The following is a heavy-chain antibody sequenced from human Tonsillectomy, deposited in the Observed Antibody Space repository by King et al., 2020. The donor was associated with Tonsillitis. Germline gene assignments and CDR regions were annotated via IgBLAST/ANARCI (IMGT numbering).Heavy chain of an antibody. CDR2: SNPNSGGT. V-gene: IGHV1-2*02. J-gene: IGHJ3*02. D-gene: IGHD3-10*01. Sequence: QLVQSGAEVKKPGASVKVSCKASGYTFTGYYMHWVRQAPGQGLEWMGWSNPNSGGTNYAQKFQGRVTMTRDTSISTAYMELSRLRSDDTAVCECARGGLYGLGITDAFVIWGQATMVTVSS. CDR3: ARGGLYGLGITDAFVI. CDR1: GYTFTGYY.